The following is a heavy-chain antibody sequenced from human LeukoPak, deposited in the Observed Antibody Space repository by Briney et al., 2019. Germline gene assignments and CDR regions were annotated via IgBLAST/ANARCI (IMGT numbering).Heavy chain of an antibody. CDR2: TSGSGGST. V-gene: IGHV3-23*01. CDR1: GFTFSSYA. Sequence: GGSLRLSCAASGFTFSSYAMSWVRQAPGKGLEWVSATSGSGGSTYYADSVKGRFTISRDNSKNTLYLQMNSLRAEDTAVYYCAKFPLYYYDSSGYYGDAFDIWGQGTMVTVSS. J-gene: IGHJ3*02. D-gene: IGHD3-22*01. CDR3: AKFPLYYYDSSGYYGDAFDI.